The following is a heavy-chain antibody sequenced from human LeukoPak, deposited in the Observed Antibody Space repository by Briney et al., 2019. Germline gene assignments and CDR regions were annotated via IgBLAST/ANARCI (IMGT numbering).Heavy chain of an antibody. J-gene: IGHJ3*01. V-gene: IGHV4-61*01. Sequence: WETLSLTCTVSGGTVSSNNYYWSWLRQPPGKGLVWIGYIYYSGNTNYNPSLKSRVTISVDTSKNLFSLKLSSVAAADTAVYYCAREFANLAAFDFWGQGTMVTVSS. CDR3: AREFANLAAFDF. CDR2: IYYSGNT. CDR1: GGTVSSNNYY.